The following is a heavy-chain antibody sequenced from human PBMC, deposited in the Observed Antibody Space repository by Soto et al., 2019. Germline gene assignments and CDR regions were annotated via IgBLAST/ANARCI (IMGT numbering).Heavy chain of an antibody. V-gene: IGHV4-59*01. Sequence: PSETLSLTSTVSGGSISSYYWNWIRQPPGKGLEGIGYIYYSGSTNYNPSLKSRVTISVDTSKKQFSLKLSSVTAADTAVYYCARENFGCSSTSCSGSYYYYMDVWGKGTTVTVSS. CDR3: ARENFGCSSTSCSGSYYYYMDV. CDR2: IYYSGST. D-gene: IGHD2-2*01. CDR1: GGSISSYY. J-gene: IGHJ6*03.